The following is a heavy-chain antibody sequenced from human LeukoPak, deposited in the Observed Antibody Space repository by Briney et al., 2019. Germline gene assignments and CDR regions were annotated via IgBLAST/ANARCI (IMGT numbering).Heavy chain of an antibody. D-gene: IGHD3-22*01. J-gene: IGHJ4*02. V-gene: IGHV4-59*01. CDR3: ARSDSSGSVCDY. CDR2: IYYSGST. Sequence: SETLCLTCTVSGGSISSYYWSSIRQPPGKGLEWIGYIYYSGSTNYNPSLKSRVTISVDTSKNQFSLKLSSVTAADTAVYYCARSDSSGSVCDYWGQGTLVTVSS. CDR1: GGSISSYY.